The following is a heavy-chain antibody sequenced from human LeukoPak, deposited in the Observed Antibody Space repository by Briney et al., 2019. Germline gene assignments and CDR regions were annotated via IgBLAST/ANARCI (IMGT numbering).Heavy chain of an antibody. CDR3: ARRAPYDILTGSTFNY. J-gene: IGHJ4*02. CDR2: ISGSGDDT. Sequence: GGSLRLSCVASGFTFSYYAMSWVRQAPGKGLEWVSTISGSGDDTYYADSVKGRFTISRDNSKNTLYLQMNSLRVEDTAVYYCARRAPYDILTGSTFNYWGQGTLVTVSS. V-gene: IGHV3-23*01. D-gene: IGHD3-9*01. CDR1: GFTFSYYA.